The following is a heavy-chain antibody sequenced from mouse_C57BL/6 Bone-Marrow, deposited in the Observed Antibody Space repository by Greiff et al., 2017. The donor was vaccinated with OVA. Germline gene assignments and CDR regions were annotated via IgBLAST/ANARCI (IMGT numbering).Heavy chain of an antibody. V-gene: IGHV5-4*01. Sequence: EVQVVESGGGLVKPGGSLKLSCAASGFTFSSDAMSWVRQTPEKRLEWVATISDGGSYTYYPDNVKGRFTISRDNAKNNLYLQMSHLKSEETAMYYCASYSNYAYWGQGTTLTVSS. CDR1: GFTFSSDA. CDR3: ASYSNYAY. D-gene: IGHD2-5*01. CDR2: ISDGGSYT. J-gene: IGHJ2*01.